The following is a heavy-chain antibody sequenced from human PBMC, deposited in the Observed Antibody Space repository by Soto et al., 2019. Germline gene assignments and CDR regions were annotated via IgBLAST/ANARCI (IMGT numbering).Heavy chain of an antibody. CDR2: ISAYNGNT. D-gene: IGHD3-22*01. J-gene: IGHJ4*02. CDR3: ARSSPYDSSGYFLARYYFDY. Sequence: ASLKVSCKASGYTFTSYGISWVRQAPGQGLEWMGWISAYNGNTNYAQKLQGRVTMTTDTSTSTAYMELRSLRSDDTAVYYCARSSPYDSSGYFLARYYFDYWGQGTLVTVSS. CDR1: GYTFTSYG. V-gene: IGHV1-18*04.